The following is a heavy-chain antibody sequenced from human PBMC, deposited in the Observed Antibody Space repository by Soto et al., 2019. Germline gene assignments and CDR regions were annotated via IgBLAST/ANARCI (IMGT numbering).Heavy chain of an antibody. CDR1: GYRFTNHG. CDR2: ISGNDGKT. J-gene: IGHJ4*02. CDR3: ARDFYPLAYYFDY. V-gene: IGHV1-18*01. Sequence: ASVKVSCKASGYRFTNHGISWVRQAPGQGLEWMGWISGNDGKTKYARKFQGRVTMTTDTSTSTAYMEMNSLRHDDTAVYYCARDFYPLAYYFDYWGQGTLGTVSS.